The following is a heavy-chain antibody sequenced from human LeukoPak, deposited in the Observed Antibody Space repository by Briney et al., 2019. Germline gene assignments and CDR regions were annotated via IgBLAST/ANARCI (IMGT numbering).Heavy chain of an antibody. CDR2: IYYSGST. CDR3: ARVGGSGWFDY. V-gene: IGHV4-61*01. Sequence: SETLSLTCTVSGASVSSGLYYWRWIRQSPGKGLEWIGRIYYSGSTDCNTSLKSRVTISVDTSKNQFSLKLNSVTAADTAVYFCARVGGSGWFDYWGQGTLVAASS. D-gene: IGHD6-19*01. CDR1: GASVSSGLYY. J-gene: IGHJ4*02.